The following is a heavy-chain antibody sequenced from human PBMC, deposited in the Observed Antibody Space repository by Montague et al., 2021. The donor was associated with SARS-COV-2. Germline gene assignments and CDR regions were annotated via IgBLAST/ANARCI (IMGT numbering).Heavy chain of an antibody. CDR1: SDSINSYY. Sequence: SETLSLTCTVSSDSINSYYWGWIRQPPGKRLGWLGYVYSSGTTNYNPSLNSRIAISVDTSKNQFPLRLDSVTAADTAIYYCATLTQSNGDFWGQGALVTVS. CDR2: VYSSGTT. V-gene: IGHV4-4*08. D-gene: IGHD4/OR15-4a*01. CDR3: ATLTQSNGDF. J-gene: IGHJ4*02.